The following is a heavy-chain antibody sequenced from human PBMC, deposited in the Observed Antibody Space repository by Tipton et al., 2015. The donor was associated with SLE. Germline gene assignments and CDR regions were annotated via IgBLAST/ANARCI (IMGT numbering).Heavy chain of an antibody. D-gene: IGHD2-2*01. V-gene: IGHV4-34*01. CDR1: GGSFSGYY. CDR2: IYYSGST. J-gene: IGHJ6*02. Sequence: GLVKPSETLSLTCAVYGGSFSGYYWSWIRQHPGKGLEWTGYIYYSGSTDYNPSLKSRVTISLDTSKNQFSLKLSSVTAADTAVYYCARTSTQHFGMDVWGQGTTVTVSS. CDR3: ARTSTQHFGMDV.